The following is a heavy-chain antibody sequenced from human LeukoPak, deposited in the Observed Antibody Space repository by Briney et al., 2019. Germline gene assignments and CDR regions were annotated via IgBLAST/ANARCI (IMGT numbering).Heavy chain of an antibody. CDR1: GFTFSSYG. CDR2: IRGSGGNT. CDR3: ARDGGYTSAWS. D-gene: IGHD6-19*01. Sequence: GGSLRLSCAASGFTFSSYGMSCVRQAPGKGLEWVSSIRGSGGNTYYADSVKGRFTISRDNSKNMLYLQMNSLRVEDTAVYYCARDGGYTSAWSWGQGTLVTVSS. J-gene: IGHJ5*02. V-gene: IGHV3-23*01.